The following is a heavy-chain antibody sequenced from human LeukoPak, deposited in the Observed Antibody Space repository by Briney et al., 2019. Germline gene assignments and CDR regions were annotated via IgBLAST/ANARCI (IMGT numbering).Heavy chain of an antibody. CDR3: ARGLFYIAVAGPLDY. J-gene: IGHJ4*02. V-gene: IGHV4-39*07. D-gene: IGHD6-19*01. CDR1: GGSISSGSYY. CDR2: INHSGST. Sequence: PSQTLSLTCTVSGGSISSGSYYWSRIRQPPGKGLEWIGEINHSGSTNYNPSLKSRVTISVDTSKNQFSLKLSSVTAADTAVYYCARGLFYIAVAGPLDYWGQGTLVTVSS.